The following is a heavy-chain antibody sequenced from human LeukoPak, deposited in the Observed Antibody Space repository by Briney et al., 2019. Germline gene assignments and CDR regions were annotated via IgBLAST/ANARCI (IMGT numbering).Heavy chain of an antibody. CDR1: GFSFSSYW. CDR2: IEQDGSER. Sequence: PGGSLRLSCAASGFSFSSYWMSWVRQAPGKGLEWVANIEQDGSERYYVDSVKGRFTISRDNAKNSLYLQMNSLRAEDTAVYYCARRGYCISTNCYTPHFDYWGQGTLVTVSS. D-gene: IGHD2-2*01. V-gene: IGHV3-7*01. CDR3: ARRGYCISTNCYTPHFDY. J-gene: IGHJ4*02.